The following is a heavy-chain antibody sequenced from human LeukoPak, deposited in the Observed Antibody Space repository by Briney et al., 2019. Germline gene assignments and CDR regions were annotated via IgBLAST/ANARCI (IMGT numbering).Heavy chain of an antibody. J-gene: IGHJ6*03. CDR3: ARTKSGYYFMDV. CDR1: GDSISSYY. V-gene: IGHV4-4*07. D-gene: IGHD7-27*01. Sequence: SETLSLTCTVSGDSISSYYWSWIRQPAGKGLKWIGRIYNSGSTNYNPSLKSRVTMSVDTSKNQFSLRLSSVSAADTAVYYCARTKSGYYFMDVWGKGTTVTVSS. CDR2: IYNSGST.